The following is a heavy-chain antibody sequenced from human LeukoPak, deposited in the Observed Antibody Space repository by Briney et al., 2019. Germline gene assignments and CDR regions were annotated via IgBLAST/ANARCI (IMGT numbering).Heavy chain of an antibody. CDR2: ISSSSSYI. CDR1: GFTLSSYW. J-gene: IGHJ4*02. Sequence: GGSLRLSCAASGFTLSSYWMNWVRQAPGKGLEWVSSISSSSSYIYYADSVKGRFTISRDNAKNSLYLQMNSLRAEDTAVYYCARGRGVATPFDYWGQGTLVTVSS. CDR3: ARGRGVATPFDY. D-gene: IGHD5-12*01. V-gene: IGHV3-21*01.